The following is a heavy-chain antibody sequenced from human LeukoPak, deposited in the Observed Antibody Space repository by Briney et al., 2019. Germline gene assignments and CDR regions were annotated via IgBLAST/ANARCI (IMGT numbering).Heavy chain of an antibody. CDR2: INSDGSST. CDR1: GFTFSSYW. CDR3: ARVGRYCSSTSCYTGYFQH. J-gene: IGHJ1*01. Sequence: GGSLGLSCAASGFTFSSYWMHWVRQAPGKGLVWVSRINSDGSSTSYADSVKGRFTISRDNAKNTLYLQMNSLRAEDTAVYYCARVGRYCSSTSCYTGYFQHWGQGTLVTVSS. V-gene: IGHV3-74*01. D-gene: IGHD2-2*02.